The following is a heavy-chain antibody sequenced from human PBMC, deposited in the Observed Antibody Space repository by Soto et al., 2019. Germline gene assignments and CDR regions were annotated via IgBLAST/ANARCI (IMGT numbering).Heavy chain of an antibody. Sequence: PGGSLRLSCAASGFTFSNYWMDWVRQAPGKGLEWVANINQDGSEKHYVDSVKGRFTISRDNAKNSLYLQMSSLIAEDSALYYCSPSLDYWGHGTLVTVS. J-gene: IGHJ4*01. V-gene: IGHV3-7*01. CDR1: GFTFSNYW. CDR2: INQDGSEK. CDR3: SPSLDY.